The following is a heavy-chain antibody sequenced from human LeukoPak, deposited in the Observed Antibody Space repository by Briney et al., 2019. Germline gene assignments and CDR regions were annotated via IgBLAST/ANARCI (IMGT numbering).Heavy chain of an antibody. J-gene: IGHJ4*02. Sequence: GGSLRLSCAASGFTFSSYAMNWVRQAPGKGLEWVSGSDTGSGTHYADSVKGRFTISRDNSKNTLYLQMNSLRAEDTAVYYSAKDRQSGSPRFSHYFDHWGQGTLVTVSS. CDR3: AKDRQSGSPRFSHYFDH. V-gene: IGHV3-23*01. CDR2: SDTGSGT. D-gene: IGHD1-26*01. CDR1: GFTFSSYA.